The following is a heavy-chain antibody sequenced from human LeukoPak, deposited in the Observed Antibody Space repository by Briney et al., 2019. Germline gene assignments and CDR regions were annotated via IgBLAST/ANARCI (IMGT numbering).Heavy chain of an antibody. CDR2: ISAYNGNT. CDR3: ARAPSDDFWSGYDY. V-gene: IGHV1-18*01. CDR1: GYTFTSYG. D-gene: IGHD3-3*01. J-gene: IGHJ4*02. Sequence: ASVKVSCKASGYTFTSYGISWVRQAPGQGLEWMGWISAYNGNTNYAQKLQGRVTMTTDTSTSTAYMELRSLRSDDTAVYYCARAPSDDFWSGYDYWGQGTLVTVSS.